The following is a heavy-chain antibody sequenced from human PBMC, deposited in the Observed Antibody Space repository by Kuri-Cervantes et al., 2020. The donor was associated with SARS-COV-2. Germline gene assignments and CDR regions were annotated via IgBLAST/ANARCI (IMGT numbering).Heavy chain of an antibody. J-gene: IGHJ6*03. Sequence: LSLTCAASGFTFSSFGMHWVLQAPGKGLEWVAFIRYDGSNKYYADSVKGRFTISRDNSKNTLYLQMNSLRAEDTAVYYCAKDGVEHCSSTSCYTSYYYYMDVWGKGTTVTVSS. V-gene: IGHV3-30*02. CDR2: IRYDGSNK. CDR1: GFTFSSFG. D-gene: IGHD2-2*02. CDR3: AKDGVEHCSSTSCYTSYYYYMDV.